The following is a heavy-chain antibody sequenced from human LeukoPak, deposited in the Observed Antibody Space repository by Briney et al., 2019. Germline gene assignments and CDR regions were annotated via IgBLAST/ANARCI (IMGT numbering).Heavy chain of an antibody. V-gene: IGHV4-39*01. CDR3: ARIMAGSFDY. CDR1: GGSISSSSYY. Sequence: ASETLSLTCTVSGGSISSSSYYWGWIRQPPGKGLEWIGSIYYSGSTYYNPSHKSRVTISVDTSKNQFSLKLSSVTAADTAVYYCARIMAGSFDYWGQGTLVTVSS. CDR2: IYYSGST. D-gene: IGHD6-19*01. J-gene: IGHJ4*02.